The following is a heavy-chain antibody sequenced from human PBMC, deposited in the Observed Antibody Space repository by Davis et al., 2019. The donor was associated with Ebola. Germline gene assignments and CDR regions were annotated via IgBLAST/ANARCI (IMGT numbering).Heavy chain of an antibody. Sequence: GESLKISCAASGFTFSSYWMSWVRQAPGKGLEWVANIKQDGSEKYYVDSVKGRFTISRDNAKNSLYLQMNSLRAEDTAVYYCSCGGGSSQDYWGQGTLVTVSS. CDR1: GFTFSSYW. CDR2: IKQDGSEK. J-gene: IGHJ4*02. CDR3: SCGGGSSQDY. D-gene: IGHD1-26*01. V-gene: IGHV3-7*03.